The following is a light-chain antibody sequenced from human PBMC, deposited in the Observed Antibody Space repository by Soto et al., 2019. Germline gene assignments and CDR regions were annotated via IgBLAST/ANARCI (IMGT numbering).Light chain of an antibody. CDR1: SSNVGGFDY. Sequence: QSALTQPRSVSGSPGQSVTISCTGSSSNVGGFDYVSWYQQYPGKAPKVIIYDVTKRPSGVPDRFSASKSGKTASLTISGLQPDDEADYYCCSYAGTQSFVFGGGTKLTVL. CDR3: CSYAGTQSFV. V-gene: IGLV2-11*01. CDR2: DVT. J-gene: IGLJ2*01.